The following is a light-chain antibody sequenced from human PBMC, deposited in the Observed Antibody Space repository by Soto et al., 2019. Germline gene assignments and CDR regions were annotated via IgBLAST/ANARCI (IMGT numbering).Light chain of an antibody. Sequence: EIELTQSPGTLSLSPGDRATLSCRASQSFSSSYLAWYQQKPGQAPMLLIYGASSRATGIPDRFSGSGSGTDFTLTISRLEPEDFAVYYCQQYGSSPKTFGQGTKVEIK. CDR3: QQYGSSPKT. CDR1: QSFSSSY. J-gene: IGKJ1*01. CDR2: GAS. V-gene: IGKV3-20*01.